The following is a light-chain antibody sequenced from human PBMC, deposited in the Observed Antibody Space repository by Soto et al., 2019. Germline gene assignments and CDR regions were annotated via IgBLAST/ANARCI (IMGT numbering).Light chain of an antibody. V-gene: IGKV3-11*01. J-gene: IGKJ4*01. CDR3: QQRSNWPLT. Sequence: EIVLTQSPAPLSLSPGERATLSCRASQSVSSYLAWFQQKPGQAPRLLIYDAPNSATGIPARFSSSGSGTDFTLTISSLEPEDFAVYYCQQRSNWPLTFGGGIKVEIK. CDR1: QSVSSY. CDR2: DAP.